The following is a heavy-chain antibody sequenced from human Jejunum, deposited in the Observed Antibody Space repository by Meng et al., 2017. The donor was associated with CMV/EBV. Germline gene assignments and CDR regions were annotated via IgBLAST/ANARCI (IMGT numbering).Heavy chain of an antibody. D-gene: IGHD1/OR15-1a*01. CDR1: YILRNHC. CDR2: IHPKSGAM. V-gene: IGHV1-2*02. J-gene: IGHJ5*02. CDR3: ERGGTELEHRRSWFDP. Sequence: YILRNHCIYCVKKVAGQVLEWMGWIHPKSGAMNYEDKFQGRVAMNSETSLRTDYMELRSLRSEDRAVYYCERGGTELEHRRSWFDPWGQGTLVTVSS.